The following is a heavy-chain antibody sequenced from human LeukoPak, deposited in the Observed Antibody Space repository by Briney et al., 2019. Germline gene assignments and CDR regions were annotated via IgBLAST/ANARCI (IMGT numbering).Heavy chain of an antibody. V-gene: IGHV1-69*05. D-gene: IGHD3-22*01. J-gene: IGHJ3*02. CDR1: GGTFSSYA. Sequence: SVKVSCKACGGTFSSYAISWVRQAPGQRLEWMGGIIPIFGTANYAQKFQGRVTITTDESTSTAYMELSSLRSEDTAVYYCARRLGDSVGARGSFDIRGQGTMVTVSS. CDR3: ARRLGDSVGARGSFDI. CDR2: IIPIFGTA.